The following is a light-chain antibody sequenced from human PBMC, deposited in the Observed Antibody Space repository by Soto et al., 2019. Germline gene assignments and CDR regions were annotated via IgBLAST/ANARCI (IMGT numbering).Light chain of an antibody. V-gene: IGKV1-39*01. CDR3: QQSYITPYT. CDR2: AAS. J-gene: IGKJ2*01. CDR1: QSISVH. Sequence: DIQMTQSPSSLSASVGDTVTITCRASQSISVHLNWYQQKPAKVPKLLIYAASNLQSGVPSSFSGSGSETEFALTISSLPPEDSATYYGQQSYITPYTFGQGTKLQIK.